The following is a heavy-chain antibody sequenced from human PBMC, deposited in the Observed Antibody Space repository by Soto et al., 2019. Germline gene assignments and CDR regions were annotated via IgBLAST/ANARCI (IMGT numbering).Heavy chain of an antibody. J-gene: IGHJ6*02. CDR1: GYTFTGYY. CDR2: INPNSGGT. D-gene: IGHD6-6*01. Sequence: GASVKVSCKASGYTFTGYYMHWVRQAPGQGLEWMGWINPNSGGTNYAQKFQGRVTMTTDTSTSTAYMELRSLRSDDTAVYYCARGASSSYYYGMDVWGQGTTVTVSS. V-gene: IGHV1-2*02. CDR3: ARGASSSYYYGMDV.